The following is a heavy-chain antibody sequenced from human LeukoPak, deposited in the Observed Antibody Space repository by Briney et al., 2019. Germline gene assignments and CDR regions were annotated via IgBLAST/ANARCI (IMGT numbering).Heavy chain of an antibody. CDR3: ARHNPYSSSWYADLDY. CDR1: GYSISSGYY. CDR2: VYHTGNT. Sequence: SQTLSLTCAVSGYSISSGYYWGWIRQPPGKGLEWIGSVYHTGNTYYNPSLKSRVTISVDTSKNQFSLKLSSVTAADTALYYCARHNPYSSSWYADLDYWGQGTLVTVSS. V-gene: IGHV4-38-2*01. D-gene: IGHD6-13*01. J-gene: IGHJ4*02.